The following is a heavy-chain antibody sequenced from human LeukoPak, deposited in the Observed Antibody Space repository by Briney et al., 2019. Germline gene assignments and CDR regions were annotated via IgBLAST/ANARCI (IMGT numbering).Heavy chain of an antibody. CDR1: GGTFSSYA. J-gene: IGHJ6*03. V-gene: IGHV1-69*05. CDR3: ASEGGVYSSSPCKRSYYYYYMDV. Sequence: ASVKVSCKASGGTFSSYAISWVRQAPGQGLEWMGGIIPIFGTANYAQKFQGRVTITTDESTSTAYMELSSLRSEDTAVYYCASEGGVYSSSPCKRSYYYYYMDVWGKGTTVTVSS. CDR2: IIPIFGTA. D-gene: IGHD6-6*01.